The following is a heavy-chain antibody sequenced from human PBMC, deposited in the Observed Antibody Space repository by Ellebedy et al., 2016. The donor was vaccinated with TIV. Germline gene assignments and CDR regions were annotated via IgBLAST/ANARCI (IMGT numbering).Heavy chain of an antibody. D-gene: IGHD3-3*01. CDR3: ATREWQDPMDV. CDR1: GHIFTSYG. CDR2: INTGNGNT. J-gene: IGHJ6*02. V-gene: IGHV1-3*04. Sequence: ASVKVSXKASGHIFTSYGLHWVRQAPGQRLEWMGWINTGNGNTKYSQTFQGRVTITRDTSATTAYMELSSLMSEDTAVYYCATREWQDPMDVWGQGTTVTVSS.